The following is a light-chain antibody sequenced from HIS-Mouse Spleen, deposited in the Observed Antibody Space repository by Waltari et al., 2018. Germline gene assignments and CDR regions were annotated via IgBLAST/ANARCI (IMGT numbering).Light chain of an antibody. CDR2: RNN. V-gene: IGLV1-47*01. J-gene: IGLJ1*01. CDR1: SSNIGSNY. CDR3: AAWDDSLSGYV. Sequence: QSVLTQPPSASGTPGQRVTISCSGSSSNIGSNYVHWYQPLPGTAPKLLIYRNNQRPSGVPDRFSGSKSGTSASLAISGLRSEDEADYYCAAWDDSLSGYVFGTGTKVTVL.